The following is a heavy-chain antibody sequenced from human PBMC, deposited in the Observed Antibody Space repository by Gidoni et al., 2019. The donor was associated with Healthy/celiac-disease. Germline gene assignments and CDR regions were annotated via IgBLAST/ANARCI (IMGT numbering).Heavy chain of an antibody. CDR2: IIPILGIA. CDR1: GGTFSSYA. V-gene: IGHV1-69*04. Sequence: QVQLVQSGAEVKKPGSSVKVSCKASGGTFSSYAISWVRQAPGQGLEWMGRIIPILGIANYAQKFQGRVTITADKSTSTAYMELSSLRSEDTAVYYCARDHYDSSGYYYYYGMDVWGQGTTVTVSS. J-gene: IGHJ6*02. CDR3: ARDHYDSSGYYYYYGMDV. D-gene: IGHD3-22*01.